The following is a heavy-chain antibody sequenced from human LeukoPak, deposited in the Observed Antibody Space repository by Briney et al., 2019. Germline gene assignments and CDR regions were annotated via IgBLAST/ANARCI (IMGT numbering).Heavy chain of an antibody. CDR1: GFTVSSNY. Sequence: GGSLRLSCAASGFTVSSNYMSWVRQAPGKGLGWVSVIYSGGSTYYADSVKGRFTISRDNSKNTLYLQMNSLRAEDTAVYYCAREPTYYYDSSGYGDYWGQGTLVTVSS. CDR3: AREPTYYYDSSGYGDY. J-gene: IGHJ4*02. CDR2: IYSGGST. D-gene: IGHD3-22*01. V-gene: IGHV3-66*01.